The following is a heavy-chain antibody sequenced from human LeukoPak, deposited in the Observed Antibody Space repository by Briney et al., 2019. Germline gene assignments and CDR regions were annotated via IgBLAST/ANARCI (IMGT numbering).Heavy chain of an antibody. CDR2: IKHDGSDK. J-gene: IGHJ4*02. CDR1: GFTFSRSW. CDR3: ARDRSGPFDY. D-gene: IGHD3-3*01. V-gene: IGHV3-7*01. Sequence: GGSLRLSCEASGFTFSRSWMSWVRQAPGKGLEWVANIKHDGSDKYYADSVKGRFTISRDNAKNSLYLQMNSLRAEDTAVYYCARDRSGPFDYWGQGTLVTVSS.